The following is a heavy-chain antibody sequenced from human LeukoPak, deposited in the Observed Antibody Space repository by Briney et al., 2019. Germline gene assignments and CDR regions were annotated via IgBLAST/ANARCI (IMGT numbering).Heavy chain of an antibody. CDR1: GYTFTSYG. CDR2: ISAYNGNT. D-gene: IGHD6-13*01. CDR3: ARGRYSSSPPDY. Sequence: ASVKLSCKASGYTFTSYGVSWVRQAPGQGLEWMGWISAYNGNTNFAQKVQGRVTMTTDTSTNTAYMELRSLRSDDTAVYYCARGRYSSSPPDYWGQGTLVTVTS. V-gene: IGHV1-18*01. J-gene: IGHJ4*02.